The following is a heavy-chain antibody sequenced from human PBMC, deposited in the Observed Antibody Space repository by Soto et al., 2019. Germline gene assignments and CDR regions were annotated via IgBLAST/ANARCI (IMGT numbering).Heavy chain of an antibody. D-gene: IGHD1-26*01. V-gene: IGHV3-23*01. CDR2: IGSTGEKT. CDR3: AKDGTPWEQTEYLES. CDR1: GFTFSSYA. J-gene: IGHJ4*02. Sequence: EVELLESGGDLVQPGGSLRLSCAASGFTFSSYAMTWVRQAPGKGLDWVSAIGSTGEKTYYADSVKGRFTISRDNSRNTLYLQMNSLRAEDTAVYYCAKDGTPWEQTEYLESWGQGTLVSVSS.